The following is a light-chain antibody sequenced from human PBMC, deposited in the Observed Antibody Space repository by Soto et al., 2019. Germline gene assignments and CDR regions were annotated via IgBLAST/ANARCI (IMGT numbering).Light chain of an antibody. CDR2: EVN. Sequence: QSVLTQPPSASGSPGQSATTSCTGTSSDIGRYNYVSWYQQHPGKAPKLIIFEVNKWPSGVPDRFSASKSGNTASLTVSGLQAEDEADYYCSSYAGDNTYVFGTGTKVTVL. CDR1: SSDIGRYNY. J-gene: IGLJ1*01. CDR3: SSYAGDNTYV. V-gene: IGLV2-8*01.